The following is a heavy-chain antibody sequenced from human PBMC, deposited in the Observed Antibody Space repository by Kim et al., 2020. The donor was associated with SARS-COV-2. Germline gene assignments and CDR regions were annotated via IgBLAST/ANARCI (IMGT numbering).Heavy chain of an antibody. D-gene: IGHD6-13*01. CDR1: GFTFSSYW. CDR3: ARGTYGSSWYGFYYYYGMGV. Sequence: GGSLRLSCAASGFTFSSYWMHWVRQAPGKGLVWVSRINSDGSSTSYADSVKGRFTISRDNAKNTLYLQMNSLRAEDTAVYYCARGTYGSSWYGFYYYYGMGVWGQGPTVTVSS. J-gene: IGHJ6*02. V-gene: IGHV3-74*01. CDR2: INSDGSST.